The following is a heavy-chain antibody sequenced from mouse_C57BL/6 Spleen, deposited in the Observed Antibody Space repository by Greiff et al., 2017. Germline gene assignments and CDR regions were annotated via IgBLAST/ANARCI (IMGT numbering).Heavy chain of an antibody. CDR3: ARYGNYPYAMEY. D-gene: IGHD2-1*01. V-gene: IGHV1-50*01. Sequence: QVHVKQPGAELVKPGASVKLSCKASGYTFTSYWMQWVKQRPGQGLEWIGEIDPSDSYTNYNQTFKGKATLTVDTSSSTAYMQLSSLTSEDSAVYYCARYGNYPYAMEYWGQGTSVTVAS. CDR1: GYTFTSYW. CDR2: IDPSDSYT. J-gene: IGHJ4*01.